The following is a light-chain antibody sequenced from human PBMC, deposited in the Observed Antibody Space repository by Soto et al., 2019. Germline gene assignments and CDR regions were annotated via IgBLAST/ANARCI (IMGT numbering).Light chain of an antibody. CDR3: CSYAGRSHYV. Sequence: QSVLTQPASVSGSPGQSITISCTGVSSDVGNYDLVSSYQQHPDKAPQLIIFGVTKRPSGVSNRFSGSKSGNTASLTISGLQTEDEADYYCCSYAGRSHYVFGTGTKVTVL. V-gene: IGLV2-23*02. CDR2: GVT. J-gene: IGLJ1*01. CDR1: SSDVGNYDL.